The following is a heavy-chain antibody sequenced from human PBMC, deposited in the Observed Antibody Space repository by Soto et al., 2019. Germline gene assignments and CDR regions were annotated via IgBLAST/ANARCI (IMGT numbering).Heavy chain of an antibody. CDR2: ISWNSGSI. V-gene: IGHV3-9*01. D-gene: IGHD2-15*01. Sequence: EVQLVESGGGLVQPGRSLRLSCAASGFTFDDYAMHWVRQAPGKGLEWVSGISWNSGSIGYADSVKGRFTISRDNAKNSLYLQMNSLRAEDTVLYYCAKASLAGGTYFDYWGQGTLVTVSS. CDR1: GFTFDDYA. CDR3: AKASLAGGTYFDY. J-gene: IGHJ4*02.